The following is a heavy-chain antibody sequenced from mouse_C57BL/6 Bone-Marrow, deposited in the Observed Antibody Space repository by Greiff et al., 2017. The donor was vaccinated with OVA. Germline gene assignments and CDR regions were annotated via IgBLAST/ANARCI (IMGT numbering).Heavy chain of an antibody. CDR3: ARSGGGYSWFAY. J-gene: IGHJ3*01. Sequence: EVKLEESGPVLVKPGASVKMSCKASGYTFTDYYMNWVKQSHGKSLEWIGVINPYNGGTSYNQKFKGKATLTVDKSSSTAYMELNSLTSEDSAVYYCARSGGGYSWFAYWGQGTLVTVSA. D-gene: IGHD2-3*01. CDR1: GYTFTDYY. V-gene: IGHV1-19*01. CDR2: INPYNGGT.